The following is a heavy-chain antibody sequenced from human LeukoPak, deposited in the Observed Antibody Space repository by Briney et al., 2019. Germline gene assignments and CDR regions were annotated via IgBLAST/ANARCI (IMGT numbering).Heavy chain of an antibody. CDR1: GGSISSSSYY. CDR3: ARRSNYYDSGNYFDY. CDR2: IYYSGST. Sequence: SETLSLTCTVSGGSISSSSYYWGWIRQPPGKGLEWIGSIYYSGSTYYNPSLKSRVTISVDTPKNQFSLKLSSVTAADTAVYYCARRSNYYDSGNYFDYWGQGTLVTVSS. D-gene: IGHD3-22*01. J-gene: IGHJ4*02. V-gene: IGHV4-39*01.